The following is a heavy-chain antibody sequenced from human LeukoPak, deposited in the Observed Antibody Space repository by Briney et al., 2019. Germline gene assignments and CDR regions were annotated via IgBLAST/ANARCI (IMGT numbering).Heavy chain of an antibody. J-gene: IGHJ4*02. CDR3: AKMSTSWGLDY. D-gene: IGHD2-2*01. CDR2: TSYDGSNK. Sequence: PGGSLRLSCAASGFTFSSYGMHWVRQAPGKGLEWVAVTSYDGSNKYYADSVKGRFTISRDNSKNTLYLQMNSLRAEDTAVYYCAKMSTSWGLDYWGQGTLVTVSS. CDR1: GFTFSSYG. V-gene: IGHV3-30*18.